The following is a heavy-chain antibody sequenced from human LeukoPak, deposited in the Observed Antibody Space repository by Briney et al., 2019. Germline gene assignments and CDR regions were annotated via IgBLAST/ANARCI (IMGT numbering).Heavy chain of an antibody. Sequence: GGSLRLSCAASGSTFRNDSMNWVRQAPGKGLEWVSSISSSSSYIYYADSVKGRFTISRDNAKNSLYLQMNSLRAEDTALYYCAKDTSHYYGSGSLIDYWGQGTLVTVSS. CDR2: ISSSSSYI. V-gene: IGHV3-21*04. CDR1: GSTFRNDS. J-gene: IGHJ4*02. CDR3: AKDTSHYYGSGSLIDY. D-gene: IGHD3-10*01.